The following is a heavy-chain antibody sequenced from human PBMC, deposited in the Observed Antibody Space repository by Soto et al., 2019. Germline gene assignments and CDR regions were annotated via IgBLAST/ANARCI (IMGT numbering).Heavy chain of an antibody. Sequence: GGSLRLSCAASGFTFDDYAMHWVRQAPGKGLEWVSGISWNSGSIGYADSVKGRFTISRDNAKNSLYLQMNSLRAEDTALYYCAKHTRTSGWYSRYYYYYMDVCGKGTTVTVSS. J-gene: IGHJ6*03. CDR2: ISWNSGSI. CDR1: GFTFDDYA. CDR3: AKHTRTSGWYSRYYYYYMDV. V-gene: IGHV3-9*01. D-gene: IGHD6-19*01.